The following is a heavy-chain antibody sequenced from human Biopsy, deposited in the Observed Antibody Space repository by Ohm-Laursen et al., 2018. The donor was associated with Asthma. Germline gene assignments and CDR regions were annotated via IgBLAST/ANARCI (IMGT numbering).Heavy chain of an antibody. CDR1: GGSLRGYV. CDR3: ARGPEWNGLDV. J-gene: IGHJ6*02. Sequence: SDTLSLTCAVYGGSLRGYVWTWIRQPPGKGLEWIGESTQGGGTTFNPSLKSRVTISIDSSRSQLSLKVRSVTAADTAVYYCARGPEWNGLDVWGQGTTATVSS. D-gene: IGHD3-3*01. CDR2: STQGGGT. V-gene: IGHV4-34*01.